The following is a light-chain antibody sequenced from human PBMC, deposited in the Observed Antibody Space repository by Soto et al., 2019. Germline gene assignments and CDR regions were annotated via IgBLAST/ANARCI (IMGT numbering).Light chain of an antibody. CDR1: SSNIGSYDL. Sequence: QSALTQTASVSGSPGQSITISCTGTSSNIGSYDLVSWYQQTPGKAPKLMIYEGVKRPSGVSNRFSGSRSGYTASLTISGLQAEDEAEYYCCSYGGSSTWVFGGGTKLTVL. CDR3: CSYGGSSTWV. V-gene: IGLV2-23*01. CDR2: EGV. J-gene: IGLJ3*02.